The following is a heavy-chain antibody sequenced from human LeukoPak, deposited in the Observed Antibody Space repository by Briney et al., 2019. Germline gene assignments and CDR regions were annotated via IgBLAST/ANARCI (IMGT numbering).Heavy chain of an antibody. Sequence: GGSLRLSYAASGFTFSSYAMHWVRQAPGKGLEWVAVISYDGSNKYYADSVKGRFTISRDNSKNTLYLQMNSLRAEDTAVYYCASPTDDSSGYEEYFQHWGQGTLVTVSS. CDR1: GFTFSSYA. J-gene: IGHJ1*01. D-gene: IGHD3-22*01. V-gene: IGHV3-30-3*01. CDR2: ISYDGSNK. CDR3: ASPTDDSSGYEEYFQH.